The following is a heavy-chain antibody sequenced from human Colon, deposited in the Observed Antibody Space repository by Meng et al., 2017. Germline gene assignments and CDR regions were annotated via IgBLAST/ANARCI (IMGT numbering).Heavy chain of an antibody. CDR3: ASRGFSYGYVSF. J-gene: IGHJ4*02. V-gene: IGHV4-4*02. Sequence: AAVVMPSGPLSLTCYVSGGSLSNSNWWSWVRQSTGKGLEWIGEIYHSGNTNYNPSLKSRVTISVDKSKNQFSLKVSSVTAADTAVYYCASRGFSYGYVSFWGQGTLVTVSS. D-gene: IGHD5-18*01. CDR1: GGSLSNSNW. CDR2: IYHSGNT.